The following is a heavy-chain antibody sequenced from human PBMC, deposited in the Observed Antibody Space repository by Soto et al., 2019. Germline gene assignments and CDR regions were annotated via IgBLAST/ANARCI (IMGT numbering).Heavy chain of an antibody. V-gene: IGHV3-23*01. CDR3: AKVRFITMVRGVTAAGYFQH. CDR2: ISGSGGST. J-gene: IGHJ1*01. D-gene: IGHD3-10*01. CDR1: GFTFSSYA. Sequence: EVQLLESGGGLVQPGGSLRLSCAASGFTFSSYAMSWVRQAPGKGLEWVSAISGSGGSTYYADSVKGRFTISRDNSKNTLYLQMNSLRAEDTAVYYCAKVRFITMVRGVTAAGYFQHWGQGTLVTVSS.